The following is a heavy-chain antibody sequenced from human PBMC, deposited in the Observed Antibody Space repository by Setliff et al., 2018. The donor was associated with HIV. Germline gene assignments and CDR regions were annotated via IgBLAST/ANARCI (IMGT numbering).Heavy chain of an antibody. V-gene: IGHV3-49*03. J-gene: IGHJ4*02. Sequence: GGSLRLSWSVSGFRFGDYAMTWFRQAPGKGLEWVGFIRRKSNGGTTEYAASVKGRFNISRGDSKNIAYLQMNSLKTEDTAVYYCTIAAAGWGQGALVTV. CDR2: IRRKSNGGTT. D-gene: IGHD6-13*01. CDR1: GFRFGDYA. CDR3: TIAAAG.